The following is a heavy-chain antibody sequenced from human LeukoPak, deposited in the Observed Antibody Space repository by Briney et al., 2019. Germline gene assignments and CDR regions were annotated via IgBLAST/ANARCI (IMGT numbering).Heavy chain of an antibody. CDR3: ARSGPAAGRPDAFDI. Sequence: PSETLSLTCTVSGGSISIYYWNWIRQPAGKGLEWIGRIFTSGITNYDPSLKSRVTMSVDTSKNQFSLNLSSVTAADTAVYFCARSGPAAGRPDAFDIWGQGTMVTVSS. CDR2: IFTSGIT. CDR1: GGSISIYY. V-gene: IGHV4-4*07. D-gene: IGHD2-2*01. J-gene: IGHJ3*02.